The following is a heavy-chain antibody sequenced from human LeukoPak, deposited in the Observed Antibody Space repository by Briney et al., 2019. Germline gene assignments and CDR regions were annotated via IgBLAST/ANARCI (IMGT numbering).Heavy chain of an antibody. Sequence: PGGSLRLSCAASGFTFSSYGMHWVRQAPGKGLEWVAFIRYDGSNKYYADSVKGRFTISRDNSKNTLYLQMNSLRAEGTAVYYCAKGLQSSGWIQHWGQGTLVTVSS. D-gene: IGHD6-19*01. CDR2: IRYDGSNK. CDR1: GFTFSSYG. J-gene: IGHJ1*01. V-gene: IGHV3-30*02. CDR3: AKGLQSSGWIQH.